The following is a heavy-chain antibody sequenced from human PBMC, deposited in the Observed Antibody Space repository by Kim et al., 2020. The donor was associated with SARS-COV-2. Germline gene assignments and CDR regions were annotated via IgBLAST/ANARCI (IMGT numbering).Heavy chain of an antibody. CDR1: GYTLTELS. V-gene: IGHV1-24*01. Sequence: ASVKVSCKVSGYTLTELSMHWVRQAPGKGLEWMGGFDPKDGETIYAQKFQGRVTMTEDTSTDTAYMELSSLRSEDTAVYYCATLDSSGYYKEYYFDYWGQGTLVTVSS. J-gene: IGHJ4*02. D-gene: IGHD3-22*01. CDR3: ATLDSSGYYKEYYFDY. CDR2: FDPKDGET.